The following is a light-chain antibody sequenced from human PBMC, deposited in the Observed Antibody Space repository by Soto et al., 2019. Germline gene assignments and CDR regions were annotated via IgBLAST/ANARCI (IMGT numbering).Light chain of an antibody. J-gene: IGKJ2*01. Sequence: EIVMTQSPGTLSVSPGESATLSCRASQSVSSNLAWYQQKPGQAPRLLIYDTSTRATGVPVRFSGSGSGTEFTLTISSLQSEDFAVYYCQQYNNWPLTFGQGTKLEIK. CDR2: DTS. CDR1: QSVSSN. V-gene: IGKV3-15*01. CDR3: QQYNNWPLT.